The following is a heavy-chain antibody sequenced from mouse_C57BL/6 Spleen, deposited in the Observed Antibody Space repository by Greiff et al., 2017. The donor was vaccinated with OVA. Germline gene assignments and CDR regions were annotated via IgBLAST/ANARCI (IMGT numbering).Heavy chain of an antibody. CDR2: IYPGNSDT. J-gene: IGHJ2*01. CDR3: TSPYGSSPYYFDY. D-gene: IGHD1-1*01. V-gene: IGHV1-5*01. CDR1: GYTFTSYW. Sequence: VQLQQSGTVLARPGASVKMSCKTSGYTFTSYWMHWVKQRPGQGLEWIGAIYPGNSDTSYNQKFKGKAKLTAVTSASTAYMELSSLTNEDSAGYYCTSPYGSSPYYFDYWGQGTTLTVSS.